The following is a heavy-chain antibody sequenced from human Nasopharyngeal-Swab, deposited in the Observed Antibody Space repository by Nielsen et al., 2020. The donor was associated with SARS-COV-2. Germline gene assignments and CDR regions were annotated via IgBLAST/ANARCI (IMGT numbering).Heavy chain of an antibody. CDR3: ASPRGYSYGPFDY. J-gene: IGHJ4*02. V-gene: IGHV3-23*01. CDR2: ISGSGAST. Sequence: GGSLRLSCEVSGFTFSSYAMNWVRHAPGKGLEWVSAISGSGASTYYADSVKGRFTISRDNSKNTLYLQMNSLRAEDTAVYYCASPRGYSYGPFDYWGQGTLVTVSS. CDR1: GFTFSSYA. D-gene: IGHD5-18*01.